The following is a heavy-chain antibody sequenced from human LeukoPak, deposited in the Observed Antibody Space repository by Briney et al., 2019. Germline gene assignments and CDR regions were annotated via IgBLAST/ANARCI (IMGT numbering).Heavy chain of an antibody. CDR1: GFTFSSYA. CDR3: ARDLYGDYIDY. CDR2: ISNDGSGR. Sequence: GSLRLSCAASGFTFSSYAMHWVRQAPGKGLEWVALISNDGSGRNYAYSVRGRFTISRDSSKNTLYLQMNSLRAEETAVYYCARDLYGDYIDYWGQGTLVTVSS. J-gene: IGHJ4*02. V-gene: IGHV3-30*04. D-gene: IGHD4-17*01.